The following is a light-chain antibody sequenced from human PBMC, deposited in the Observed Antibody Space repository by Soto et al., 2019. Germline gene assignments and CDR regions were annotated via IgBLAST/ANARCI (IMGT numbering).Light chain of an antibody. V-gene: IGLV2-8*01. CDR2: EVS. CDR1: SSDVGGYNY. Sequence: QSVLTQPPSASGSPGQSVTISCTGTSSDVGGYNYVSWYQQHPGKAPKLMIYEVSKRPSGVPDRFSGSKSGNTASLTVSGLQAEDEADYYGSSYAGSTHYVFRTGTRSPS. J-gene: IGLJ1*01. CDR3: SSYAGSTHYV.